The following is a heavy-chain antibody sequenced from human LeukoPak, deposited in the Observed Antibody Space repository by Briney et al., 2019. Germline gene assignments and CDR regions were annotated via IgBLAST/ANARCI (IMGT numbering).Heavy chain of an antibody. CDR2: IGTAGDT. J-gene: IGHJ3*02. CDR3: AALGLGIEGNDAFDI. V-gene: IGHV3-13*01. Sequence: GGSLRLSCAASGFTFSSYDMHWVRQATGKGLEWVSAIGTAGDTYYPGSVKGRFTISRENAKNSLYLQMNSLRAEDTAVYYRAALGLGIEGNDAFDIWGQGTMVTVS. D-gene: IGHD7-27*01. CDR1: GFTFSSYD.